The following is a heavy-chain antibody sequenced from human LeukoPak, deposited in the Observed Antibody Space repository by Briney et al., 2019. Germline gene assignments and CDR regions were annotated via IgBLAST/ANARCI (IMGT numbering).Heavy chain of an antibody. D-gene: IGHD5-18*01. Sequence: GGSLRLSCAASGFTFSSHWMDWVRQAPGKGLEWVANIKQDGSESYYLDSVKGRFTISRDNAKSSLYLQMNSLRAEDTAVYYCARAGYSYGWYYYGMDVWGQGTTVTVSS. CDR3: ARAGYSYGWYYYGMDV. J-gene: IGHJ6*02. CDR1: GFTFSSHW. V-gene: IGHV3-7*03. CDR2: IKQDGSES.